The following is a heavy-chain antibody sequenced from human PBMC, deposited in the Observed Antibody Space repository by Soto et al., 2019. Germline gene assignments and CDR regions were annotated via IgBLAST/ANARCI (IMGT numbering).Heavy chain of an antibody. J-gene: IGHJ4*02. D-gene: IGHD3-22*01. CDR3: AKDFSYDSSGVLDY. V-gene: IGHV3-23*01. CDR2: ISDGGNT. CDR1: GFTFRSYA. Sequence: VQLLESGGALVQPGASLRLSCEASGFTFRSYAMSWVRQAPGKGLEWVSAISDGGNTYYPDSVRGRFTISRDNSKNTLFLQMNSVRAEDTAVYYCAKDFSYDSSGVLDYWGQGTLVTVSS.